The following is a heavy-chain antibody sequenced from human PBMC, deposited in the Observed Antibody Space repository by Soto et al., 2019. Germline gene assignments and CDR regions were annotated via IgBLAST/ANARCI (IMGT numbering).Heavy chain of an antibody. V-gene: IGHV4-34*01. CDR1: GGSFSGYY. CDR2: INHSGST. Sequence: QVQLQQWGAGLLKPSETLSLTCAVYGGSFSGYYWSWIRQPPGKGLEWIGEINHSGSTNYNPSLKSRVTISVDTSKNQFSLNLSSVTAADTAVYYCATPLGIAARHGYWGQGTLVTVSS. D-gene: IGHD6-6*01. J-gene: IGHJ4*02. CDR3: ATPLGIAARHGY.